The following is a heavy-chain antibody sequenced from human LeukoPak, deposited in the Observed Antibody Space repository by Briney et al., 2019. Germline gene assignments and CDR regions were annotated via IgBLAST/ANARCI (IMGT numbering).Heavy chain of an antibody. D-gene: IGHD2-15*01. V-gene: IGHV3-21*04. CDR3: AKDRIVVVAAPLDY. CDR1: GFTFSSYG. J-gene: IGHJ4*02. CDR2: ISSSSSYI. Sequence: GGSLRLSCAASGFTFSSYGMNWVRQAPGKGLEWVSSISSSSSYIYYADSVKGRFTISRDNSKNTLYLQMNSLRAEDTAVYYCAKDRIVVVAAPLDYWGQGTLVTVSS.